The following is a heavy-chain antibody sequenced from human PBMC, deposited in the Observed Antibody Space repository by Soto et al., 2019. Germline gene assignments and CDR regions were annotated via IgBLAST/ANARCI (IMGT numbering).Heavy chain of an antibody. Sequence: QVQLVESGGGVVQPGRSLRLSCAAAGFTFSNYGMHWVRQAPGKGLEWVAVISFDGRKKNYADSVKGRFTVSRDNSKNTLYLQMNSLRAEDTAVYYCAKDSSAYLYDFDCWGQGTQVIVSS. J-gene: IGHJ4*02. V-gene: IGHV3-30*18. CDR1: GFTFSNYG. CDR2: ISFDGRKK. D-gene: IGHD3-22*01. CDR3: AKDSSAYLYDFDC.